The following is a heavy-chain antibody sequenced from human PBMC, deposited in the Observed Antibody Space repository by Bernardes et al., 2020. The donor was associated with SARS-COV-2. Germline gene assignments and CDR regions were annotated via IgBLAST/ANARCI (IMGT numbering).Heavy chain of an antibody. V-gene: IGHV2-5*02. CDR3: AHSIPAAGAGADYWYYYYGMDV. CDR2: IYWDDDK. J-gene: IGHJ6*02. D-gene: IGHD6-13*01. Sequence: SGTALWKATQTLTLSCPFSVFSLSNSGVGVGWIRQPPGKALEWLALIYWDDDKRYSPSLKSRLTITKDTSKNQVVLTMTNMDPVDTATYYCAHSIPAAGAGADYWYYYYGMDVWGQGTTVTVSS. CDR1: VFSLSNSGVG.